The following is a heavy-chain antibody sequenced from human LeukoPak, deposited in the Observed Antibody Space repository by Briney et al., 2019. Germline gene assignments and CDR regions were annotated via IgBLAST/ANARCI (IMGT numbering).Heavy chain of an antibody. Sequence: ASVKVSCKASGYTFTGYYMHWVRQAPGQGLEWMGWINPNSGGTNYEQKFQGRVTMTSDTSISTAYMELSRMRSDDTDVYYFASDGDTAVDKDYWGQGTLVTVSS. CDR2: INPNSGGT. D-gene: IGHD5-18*01. V-gene: IGHV1-2*02. CDR1: GYTFTGYY. CDR3: ASDGDTAVDKDY. J-gene: IGHJ4*02.